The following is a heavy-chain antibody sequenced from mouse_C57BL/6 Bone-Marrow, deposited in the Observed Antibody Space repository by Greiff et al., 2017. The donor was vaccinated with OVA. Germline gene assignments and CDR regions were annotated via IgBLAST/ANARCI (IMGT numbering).Heavy chain of an antibody. CDR3: TTWASFAY. Sequence: VQLQQSGAELVRPGASVKLSCTASGFNIKDDYMHWVKQRPEQGLEWIGWIDPENGDTEYASKFQGKATITADTSSNTAYQQLSSLTSEDTAVYYCTTWASFAYWGQGTLVTVSA. CDR1: GFNIKDDY. J-gene: IGHJ3*01. CDR2: IDPENGDT. V-gene: IGHV14-4*01.